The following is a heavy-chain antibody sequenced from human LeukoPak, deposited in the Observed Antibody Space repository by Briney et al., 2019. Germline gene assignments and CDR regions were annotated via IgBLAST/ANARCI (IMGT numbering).Heavy chain of an antibody. CDR2: MNPNSGNT. V-gene: IGHV1-8*01. Sequence: AASVKVSCKASGYTFTSYDINWVRQATGQGLEWMGWMNPNSGNTGYAQKFQGRVTMTRNTSISTAYMELSSLRSEDTAVYYCARDLNPPLFWSGYYMRFDYWGQGTLVTVSS. CDR1: GYTFTSYD. D-gene: IGHD3-3*01. J-gene: IGHJ4*02. CDR3: ARDLNPPLFWSGYYMRFDY.